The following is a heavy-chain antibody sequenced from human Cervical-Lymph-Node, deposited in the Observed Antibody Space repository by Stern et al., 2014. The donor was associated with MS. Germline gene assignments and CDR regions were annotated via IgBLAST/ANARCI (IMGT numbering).Heavy chain of an antibody. CDR2: IYHCGSF. CDR3: AREGEYCSGSRCYPFLDY. CDR1: GGSLRSYY. J-gene: IGHJ4*02. V-gene: IGHV4-59*01. Sequence: VQLEESGPGLVKPSETLSLTCTVSGGSLRSYYWNWIRQAPGKGLEWLGFIYHCGSFNYIPSLSSRVAMSVDTSKNQCSLTVSSVTAADTAVYYCAREGEYCSGSRCYPFLDYWGQGTLVTVSS. D-gene: IGHD2-15*01.